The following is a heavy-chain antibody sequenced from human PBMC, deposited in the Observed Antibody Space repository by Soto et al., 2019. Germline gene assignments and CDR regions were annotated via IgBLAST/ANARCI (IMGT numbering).Heavy chain of an antibody. CDR2: INPSGGST. J-gene: IGHJ6*02. Sequence: QVQLLQSGAEVKKPGASVKVSCKASGYTFTSYYMHWVRQAPGQGLEWMGIINPSGGSTSYAQKFQGRVTMTRDTSTSTVYMELSSLRSEDTAVDYCAGTSSPDLMDVWGQGTTVTVSS. CDR1: GYTFTSYY. CDR3: AGTSSPDLMDV. V-gene: IGHV1-46*01.